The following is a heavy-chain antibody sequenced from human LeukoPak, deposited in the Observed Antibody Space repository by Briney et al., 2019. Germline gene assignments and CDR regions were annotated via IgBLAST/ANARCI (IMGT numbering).Heavy chain of an antibody. CDR2: INPSGGST. V-gene: IGHV1-46*01. CDR3: ARGDGYPTLSRNWFDP. D-gene: IGHD5-24*01. Sequence: ASVKVSCKASGYTFSSYYMHWVRQAPGQGLEWMGIINPSGGSTIYAQKFQGRVTLTRDTSTNTVYMELSSLRSDDTAVYYCARGDGYPTLSRNWFDPWGQGTLVTVSS. CDR1: GYTFSSYY. J-gene: IGHJ5*02.